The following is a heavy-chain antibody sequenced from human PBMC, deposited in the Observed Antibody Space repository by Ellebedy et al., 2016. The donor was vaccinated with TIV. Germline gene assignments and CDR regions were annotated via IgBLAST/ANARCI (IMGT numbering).Heavy chain of an antibody. CDR2: IYYSGNT. D-gene: IGHD5/OR15-5a*01. J-gene: IGHJ4*02. CDR1: GGSISSGGYY. Sequence: SETLSLXCAVSGGSISSGGYYWSWIRQHPGKGLEWIGYIYYSGNTYSNPSLKSRVSISIDTSKNQFSLKLRSVTAADTAVYYGASQGGVYGGLGYFDFWGQGTVVTVSS. V-gene: IGHV4-31*11. CDR3: ASQGGVYGGLGYFDF.